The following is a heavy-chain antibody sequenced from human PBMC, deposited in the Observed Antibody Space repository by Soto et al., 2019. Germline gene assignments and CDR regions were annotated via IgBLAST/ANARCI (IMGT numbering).Heavy chain of an antibody. CDR1: GFSLSTSGVG. Sequence: QITLKESGPTLVKPTQTLTLTCTFSGFSLSTSGVGVGWIRQPPGKALEWLALIYWDDDKRYSPSLKSRLTITKDTSKNQVVLTMTNMDPVDTATYYCAHRPPIPYDFWSGYLYYFDYWGQGTLVTVSS. V-gene: IGHV2-5*02. CDR2: IYWDDDK. J-gene: IGHJ4*02. CDR3: AHRPPIPYDFWSGYLYYFDY. D-gene: IGHD3-3*01.